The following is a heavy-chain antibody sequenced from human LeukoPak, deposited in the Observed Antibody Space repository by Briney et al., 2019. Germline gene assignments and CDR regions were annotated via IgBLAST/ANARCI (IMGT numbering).Heavy chain of an antibody. D-gene: IGHD3-22*01. Sequence: SQTLSLTCTVSGGSISSGSYYCSWIRQPAGKGLEWIGRIYTSGSTNYNPSLKSRVTISVDTSKNQFSLKLSSVNAADTAVYYCARDGTYYYDSSGPPTNFDIWGQGTMVTVSS. J-gene: IGHJ3*02. CDR1: GGSISSGSYY. CDR2: IYTSGST. V-gene: IGHV4-61*02. CDR3: ARDGTYYYDSSGPPTNFDI.